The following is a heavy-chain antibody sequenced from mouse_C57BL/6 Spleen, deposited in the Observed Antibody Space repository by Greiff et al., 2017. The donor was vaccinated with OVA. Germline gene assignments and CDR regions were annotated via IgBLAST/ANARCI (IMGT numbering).Heavy chain of an antibody. CDR3: ARLVYDEGYFDY. CDR1: GYTFTDYY. CDR2: INPYNGGT. Sequence: VQLQQSGPVLVKPGASVKMSCKASGYTFTDYYMNWVKQSHGKSLEWIGVINPYNGGTSYNQKFKGKATLTVDKSSSTAYMELNSLTSEDSAVYYCARLVYDEGYFDYWGQGTTLTVSS. D-gene: IGHD2-3*01. J-gene: IGHJ2*01. V-gene: IGHV1-19*01.